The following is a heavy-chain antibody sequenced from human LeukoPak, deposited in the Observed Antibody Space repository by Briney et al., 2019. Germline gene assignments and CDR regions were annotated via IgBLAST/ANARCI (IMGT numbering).Heavy chain of an antibody. J-gene: IGHJ4*02. V-gene: IGHV4-4*02. CDR2: IYHSGST. D-gene: IGHD4-17*01. CDR1: GGSISGTNW. CDR3: ARNYGDNNFDY. Sequence: SETLSLTCAVSGGSISGTNWWSWVRQPPGKGLEWIGEIYHSGSTNYNPSLKSRVTISVDKSKNQFSPKLPSVTAADTAVYYCARNYGDNNFDYWGQGTLVTVSS.